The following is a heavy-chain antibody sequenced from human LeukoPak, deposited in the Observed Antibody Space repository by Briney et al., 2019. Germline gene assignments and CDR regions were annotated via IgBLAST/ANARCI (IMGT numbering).Heavy chain of an antibody. Sequence: GGSLRLSCTASRFNFRDAWMTWVRQAPGKGLEWVGRIKSKTDSGTTDYTAPVKGRFTFSRDDSKNTLYLQMNSLKTEDTGAYYCTTDEGGPWGQGTLVTVSS. J-gene: IGHJ5*02. CDR3: TTDEGGP. D-gene: IGHD1-26*01. CDR1: RFNFRDAW. CDR2: IKSKTDSGTT. V-gene: IGHV3-15*01.